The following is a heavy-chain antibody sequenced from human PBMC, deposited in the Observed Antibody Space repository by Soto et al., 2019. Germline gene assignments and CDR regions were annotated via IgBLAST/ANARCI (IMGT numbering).Heavy chain of an antibody. Sequence: GASVKVSCKASGYTFTSYGISWVRQAPGQGLEWMGWISAYNGNTNYAQKLQGRVTMTTDTSTSTAYMEPRSLRSDDTAVYYCARESLYSGTYYVPDYWGQGTLVTVSS. CDR2: ISAYNGNT. D-gene: IGHD1-26*01. V-gene: IGHV1-18*01. CDR1: GYTFTSYG. CDR3: ARESLYSGTYYVPDY. J-gene: IGHJ4*02.